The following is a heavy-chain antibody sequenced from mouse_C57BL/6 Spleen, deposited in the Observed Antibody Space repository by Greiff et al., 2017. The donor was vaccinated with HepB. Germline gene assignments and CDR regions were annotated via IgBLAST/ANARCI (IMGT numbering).Heavy chain of an antibody. Sequence: EVQGVESGGGLVQPKGSLKLSCAASGFSFNTYAMNWVRQAPGKGLEWVARIRSKSNNYATYYADSVKDRFTISRDDSESMLYLQMNNLKTEDTAMYYCVRQGVGMDYWGQGTSVTVSS. J-gene: IGHJ4*01. CDR1: GFSFNTYA. V-gene: IGHV10-1*01. D-gene: IGHD1-3*01. CDR2: IRSKSNNYAT. CDR3: VRQGVGMDY.